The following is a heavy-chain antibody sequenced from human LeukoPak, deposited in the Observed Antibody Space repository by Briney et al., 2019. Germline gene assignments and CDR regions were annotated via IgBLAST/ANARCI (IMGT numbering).Heavy chain of an antibody. Sequence: HPGGSLRLSCAASGFTFSSYWMHWVRQAPGKGLVWVSRINSDGSSTSYADSVKGRFTISRDNAKNTLYLQMNSLKAEDTAVYYCARGATWNDVNYWGQGTLVTVSS. CDR2: INSDGSST. CDR1: GFTFSSYW. J-gene: IGHJ4*02. CDR3: ARGATWNDVNY. V-gene: IGHV3-74*01. D-gene: IGHD1-1*01.